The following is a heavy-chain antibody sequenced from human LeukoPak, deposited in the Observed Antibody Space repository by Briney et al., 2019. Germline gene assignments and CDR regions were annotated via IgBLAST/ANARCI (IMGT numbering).Heavy chain of an antibody. V-gene: IGHV1-8*01. Sequence: GASVKVSCKASGYTFTSYDINWVRQASGQGLEWMGWMNPNSGNTASAQKFQGRVTMTTNTSISTAYMELTGLRSEDTAMYFCARKGLLGSGKPWLDPWGQGTLVTVSS. D-gene: IGHD2-15*01. CDR2: MNPNSGNT. J-gene: IGHJ5*02. CDR3: ARKGLLGSGKPWLDP. CDR1: GYTFTSYD.